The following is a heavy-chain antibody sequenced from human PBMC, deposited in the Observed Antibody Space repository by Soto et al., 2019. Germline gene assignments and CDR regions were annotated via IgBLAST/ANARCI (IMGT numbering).Heavy chain of an antibody. CDR1: LFTFRTHA. CDR2: ISYDESKK. Sequence: GGSLSLSCPAPLFTFRTHAMHWFRQAPGKGLEWVAVISYDESKKYYADAVKGRFAISRENSKNTLYLQMISMRAEDTALYYCARDPYGLYSGSGSYGDYWGQGTLVTVSS. D-gene: IGHD3-10*01. J-gene: IGHJ4*02. V-gene: IGHV3-30*09. CDR3: ARDPYGLYSGSGSYGDY.